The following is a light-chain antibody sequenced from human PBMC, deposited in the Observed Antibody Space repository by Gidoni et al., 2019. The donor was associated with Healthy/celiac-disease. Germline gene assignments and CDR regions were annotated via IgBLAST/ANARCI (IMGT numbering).Light chain of an antibody. CDR3: QQSYSTPWT. CDR1: QSISSY. V-gene: IGKV1-39*01. Sequence: DIQMTQSPSSLSASVGDRVTITCRASQSISSYVNWYQQKPGKAPKLLIYAASSLQSGFPSRFSGSGSGTDFTLTISSLQPEDFATYYCQQSYSTPWTFGQGTKVEIK. J-gene: IGKJ1*01. CDR2: AAS.